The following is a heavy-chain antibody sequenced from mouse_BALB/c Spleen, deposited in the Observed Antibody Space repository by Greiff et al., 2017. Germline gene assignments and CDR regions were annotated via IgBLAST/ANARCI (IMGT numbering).Heavy chain of an antibody. Sequence: QVQLQQPGAELVRPGTSVKVSCKASGYAFTNYLIEWVKQRPGQGLEWIGVINPGSGGTNYNEKFKGKATLTADKSSSTAYMQLSSLTSDDSAVYFCARGGVFFDYWGQGTTLTVAS. CDR2: INPGSGGT. CDR3: ARGGVFFDY. CDR1: GYAFTNYL. V-gene: IGHV1-54*01. J-gene: IGHJ2*01.